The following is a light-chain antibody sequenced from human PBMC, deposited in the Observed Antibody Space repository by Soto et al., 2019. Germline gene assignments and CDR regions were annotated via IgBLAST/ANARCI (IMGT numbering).Light chain of an antibody. CDR3: QWRSDWPPRLT. CDR2: DAS. CDR1: ESIGNY. V-gene: IGKV3-11*01. J-gene: IGKJ4*01. Sequence: EVVLTQSPATLSLSPGERATLSCRASESIGNYLAWYQQKLGQAPKLLIYDASHRAIGIPGRFSGDGSGTDLTPTISSLEPEDFAVYYCQWRSDWPPRLTFGGGTKVEIK.